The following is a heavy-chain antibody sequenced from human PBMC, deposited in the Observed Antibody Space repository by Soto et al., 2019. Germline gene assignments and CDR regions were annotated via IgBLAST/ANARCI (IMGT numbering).Heavy chain of an antibody. J-gene: IGHJ3*02. D-gene: IGHD2-15*01. Sequence: EVQLLESGGGLVQPGGSLRLSCAASGFTFRSYAMSWVRQAPGKGLEWVSTISGGGDGTYYADSVKGHFTISRDNSKNTLYLQMNRLRAEDTAIYYCAKKGLGSLKTYCSGSGCHYAFDIWGQGTMVTVSS. CDR1: GFTFRSYA. V-gene: IGHV3-23*01. CDR2: ISGGGDGT. CDR3: AKKGLGSLKTYCSGSGCHYAFDI.